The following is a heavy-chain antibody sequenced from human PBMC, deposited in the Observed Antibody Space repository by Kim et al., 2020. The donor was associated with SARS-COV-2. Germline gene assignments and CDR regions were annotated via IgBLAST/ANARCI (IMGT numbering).Heavy chain of an antibody. J-gene: IGHJ6*01. Sequence: GGSLRLSCVASGFPFNHYWMSWVRQAPGEGLEWVANIKQDGSEKFYVDSVKGRFTISRDNAENSLYLQINILRVEDTAVYYCLRDSATVAPYYYYRMDV. V-gene: IGHV3-7*05. CDR1: GFPFNHYW. CDR2: IKQDGSEK. D-gene: IGHD2-15*01. CDR3: LRDSATVAPYYYYRMDV.